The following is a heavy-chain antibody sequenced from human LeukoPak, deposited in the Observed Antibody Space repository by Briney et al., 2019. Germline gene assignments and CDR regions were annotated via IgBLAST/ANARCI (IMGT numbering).Heavy chain of an antibody. CDR1: GFTLSSYW. V-gene: IGHV3-74*01. CDR3: ARGGIAVAGIRRFDY. J-gene: IGHJ4*02. Sequence: PGGSLRLSCAASGFTLSSYWMHWVRQAPGKGLVWVSRINSDGSSTGYADSVKGRFTISRDNAKNTLYLQMNSLRAEDTAVYYCARGGIAVAGIRRFDYWGQGTLVTVSS. CDR2: INSDGSST. D-gene: IGHD6-19*01.